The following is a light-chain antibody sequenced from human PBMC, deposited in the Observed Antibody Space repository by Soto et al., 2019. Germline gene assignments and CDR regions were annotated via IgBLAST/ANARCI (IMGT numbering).Light chain of an antibody. CDR3: YSYRGSNAWV. CDR1: SSDVGGYNF. CDR2: EVS. J-gene: IGLJ3*02. Sequence: QSALTQPASVSGSPGQSITISCTGTSSDVGGYNFVSWYQHHPGTAPKLMIYEVSNRPSGASNRFSGSKSGNTASLTISGLQTEDEADYYCYSYRGSNAWVFGGGTKVTVL. V-gene: IGLV2-14*01.